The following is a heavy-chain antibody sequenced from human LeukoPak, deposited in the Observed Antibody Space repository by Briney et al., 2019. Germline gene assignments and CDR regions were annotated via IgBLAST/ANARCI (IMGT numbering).Heavy chain of an antibody. Sequence: PGGSLRLSCAASGFTFSSYAMSWVRQAPGKGLEWVSAISGSGDSTYYAASVKGRFTISRDNSKNTLYLQMNSLRAEDTAVYYCASFDGGSGWANWFDPWGQGTLVTVSS. CDR3: ASFDGGSGWANWFDP. D-gene: IGHD6-19*01. J-gene: IGHJ5*02. CDR2: ISGSGDST. V-gene: IGHV3-23*01. CDR1: GFTFSSYA.